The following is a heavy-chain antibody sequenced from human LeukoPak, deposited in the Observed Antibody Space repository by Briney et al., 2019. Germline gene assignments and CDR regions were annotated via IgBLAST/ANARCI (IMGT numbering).Heavy chain of an antibody. V-gene: IGHV1-8*01. CDR3: ARGLPWRGGDTVDY. J-gene: IGHJ4*02. CDR1: GYTFTSYD. Sequence: ASVKVSCKASGYTFTSYDINWVRQATGQGLEWMGWMNPNSGNTGYAQKFQGRVTMTRNTSISTAYMELSSLRSEDTAVYYCARGLPWRGGDTVDYWGQGTLVTVSS. CDR2: MNPNSGNT. D-gene: IGHD2-21*01.